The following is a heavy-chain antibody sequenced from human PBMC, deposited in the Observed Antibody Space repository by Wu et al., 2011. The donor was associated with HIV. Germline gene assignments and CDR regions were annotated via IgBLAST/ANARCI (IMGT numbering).Heavy chain of an antibody. CDR3: AREHSCGGGYCSGRWDGLDV. CDR1: GGSFSNYA. D-gene: IGHD2-21*02. Sequence: QVQLVQSGAEVKKPGSSVKVPCKTSGGSFSNYAINWVRQAPGQGLEWMGKIIPIFGTTNYAQKFQGRVTITTGESTSTVYMELSSLRSEDTAVYYCAREHSCGGGYCSGRWDGLDVVGPRDPGHRLL. V-gene: IGHV1-69*05. J-gene: IGHJ6*02. CDR2: IIPIFGTT.